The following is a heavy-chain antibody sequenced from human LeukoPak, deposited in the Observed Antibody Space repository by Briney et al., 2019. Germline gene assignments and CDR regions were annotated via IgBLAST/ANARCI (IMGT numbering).Heavy chain of an antibody. CDR2: ISSSSSYI. Sequence: GGSLRLSCAASGFTFSSYSMNWVRQAPGKGLEWVSSISSSSSYIYYADSVKGRFTISRDNVKNSLYLQMNSLRAEDTAVYYCARDQGQEPTSAAGAFDYWGQGTPVTVSS. D-gene: IGHD6-13*01. J-gene: IGHJ4*02. CDR1: GFTFSSYS. CDR3: ARDQGQEPTSAAGAFDY. V-gene: IGHV3-21*01.